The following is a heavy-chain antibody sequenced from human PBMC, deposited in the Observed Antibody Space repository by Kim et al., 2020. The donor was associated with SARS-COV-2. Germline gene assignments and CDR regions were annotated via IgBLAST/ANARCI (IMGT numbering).Heavy chain of an antibody. CDR3: AKDVKPRTEIMITFGGVILADY. CDR2: ISGSGGST. J-gene: IGHJ4*02. Sequence: GGSLRLSCAASGFTFSSYAMSWVRQAPGKGLEWVSAISGSGGSTYYADSVKGRFTISRDNSKNTLYLQMNSLRAEDTAVYYCAKDVKPRTEIMITFGGVILADYWGQGTLVTVSS. CDR1: GFTFSSYA. V-gene: IGHV3-23*01. D-gene: IGHD3-16*01.